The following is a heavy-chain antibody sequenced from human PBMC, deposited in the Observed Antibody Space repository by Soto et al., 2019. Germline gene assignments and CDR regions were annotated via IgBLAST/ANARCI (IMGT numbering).Heavy chain of an antibody. CDR2: ISYDGSNK. J-gene: IGHJ4*02. Sequence: GGSLRLSCAASGFSFSSYGMQWVRQAPGKGLVWVAVISYDGSNKYYADSVKDRFTISRDNSKKTLYLQMNSLRADDTAVYYCVAGQYFFDYCGQGTLVTVSS. CDR3: VAGQYFFDY. V-gene: IGHV3-30*03. CDR1: GFSFSSYG. D-gene: IGHD6-19*01.